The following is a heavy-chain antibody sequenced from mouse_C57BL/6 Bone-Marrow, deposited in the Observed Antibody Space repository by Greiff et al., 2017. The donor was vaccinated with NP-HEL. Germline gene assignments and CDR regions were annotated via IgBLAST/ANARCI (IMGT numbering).Heavy chain of an antibody. D-gene: IGHD1-1*01. Sequence: QVQLQQSGPELVKPGASVKISCKASGYAFSSSWMNWVKQRPGKGLEWIGRIYPGDGDTNYNGKFKGKATLTADKSSSTAYMQLSSLASEDTAVYFCARDYGSTGYAMDYWGQGTSVTVSS. V-gene: IGHV1-82*01. CDR3: ARDYGSTGYAMDY. CDR2: IYPGDGDT. J-gene: IGHJ4*01. CDR1: GYAFSSSW.